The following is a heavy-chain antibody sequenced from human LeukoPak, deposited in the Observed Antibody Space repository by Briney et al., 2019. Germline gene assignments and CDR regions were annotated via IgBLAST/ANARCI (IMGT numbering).Heavy chain of an antibody. CDR2: ISNTGGST. D-gene: IGHD3-9*01. J-gene: IGHJ4*02. Sequence: PGGSLRLSCAASGFTFSNYVMTWVRQAPGKGLEWVSSISNTGGSTYYADSVKGRFTISRDNSKNTLYLQMNSLRAEDTAVYYCARVNIGRDFDAFDYWGQGTLVTVSS. CDR3: ARVNIGRDFDAFDY. CDR1: GFTFSNYV. V-gene: IGHV3-23*01.